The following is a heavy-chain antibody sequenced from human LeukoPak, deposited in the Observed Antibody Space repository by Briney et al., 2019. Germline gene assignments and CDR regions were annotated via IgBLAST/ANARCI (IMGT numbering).Heavy chain of an antibody. V-gene: IGHV4-30-4*08. CDR3: ARGTTVVAHYFDY. CDR2: IYYSGST. D-gene: IGHD4-23*01. Sequence: SQTLSLTCTVSGGSISSGDYYWSWIRQPPGKGLEWIGYIYYSGSTYYNPSLKSRVTISVDTSKNQFSLKLSSVTAADTAVYYRARGTTVVAHYFDYWGQGTLVTVSS. J-gene: IGHJ4*02. CDR1: GGSISSGDYY.